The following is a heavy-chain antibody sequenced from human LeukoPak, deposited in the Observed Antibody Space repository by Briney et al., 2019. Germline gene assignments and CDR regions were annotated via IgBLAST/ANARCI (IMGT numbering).Heavy chain of an antibody. V-gene: IGHV4-4*07. CDR2: IYTSGST. D-gene: IGHD6-13*01. CDR1: GGSISSYY. CDR3: ARGGAAAFGY. J-gene: IGHJ4*02. Sequence: QSSETLSLTCTVSGGSISSYYWSWTRQPAGKGLEWIGRIYTSGSTNYNPSLKSRVTISVDKSKNQFSLKLSSVTAADTAVYYCARGGAAAFGYWGQGTLVTVSS.